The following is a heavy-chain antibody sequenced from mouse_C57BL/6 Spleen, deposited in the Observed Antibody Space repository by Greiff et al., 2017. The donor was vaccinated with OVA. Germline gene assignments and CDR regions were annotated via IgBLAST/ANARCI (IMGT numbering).Heavy chain of an antibody. CDR1: GYTFTNYW. J-gene: IGHJ4*01. D-gene: IGHD1-3*01. V-gene: IGHV1-63*01. CDR2: IYPGGGYT. Sequence: VQLQQSGAELVRPGTSVKMSCKASGYTFTNYWIGWAKQRPGHGLEWIGDIYPGGGYTNYNEKFKGKATLTADKSSSTAYMQFSSLTSEDSAIYYCARWEWDAMDYWGQGTSVTVSS. CDR3: ARWEWDAMDY.